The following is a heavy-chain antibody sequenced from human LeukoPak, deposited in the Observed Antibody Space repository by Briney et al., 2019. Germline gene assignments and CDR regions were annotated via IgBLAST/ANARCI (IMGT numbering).Heavy chain of an antibody. CDR1: GYTFTSYG. D-gene: IGHD6-13*01. CDR3: ASGIAAAGTRSYFDY. CDR2: ISAYNGNT. Sequence: ASVKVSCKASGYTFTSYGISWVRQAPGQGLEWMGWISAYNGNTNYAQKLQGRVTMTTDTSTSTAYMELRSLRSDDTAVYYCASGIAAAGTRSYFDYWGQGTLVTVSS. J-gene: IGHJ4*02. V-gene: IGHV1-18*01.